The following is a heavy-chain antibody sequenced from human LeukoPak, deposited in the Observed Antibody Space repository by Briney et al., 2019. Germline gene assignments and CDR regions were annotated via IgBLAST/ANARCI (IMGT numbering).Heavy chain of an antibody. Sequence: KPSETLSLTCTVSGGSISSYYWSWIRQPAGKGLEWIGRIYTSGSTNYNPSLKSRVTMSVDTSKNQFSLKLSSVTAADTAVYYCARDQGYTVSRLRWFDPWGQGTLVTVSS. CDR3: ARDQGYTVSRLRWFDP. CDR1: GGSISSYY. V-gene: IGHV4-4*07. D-gene: IGHD6-13*01. J-gene: IGHJ5*02. CDR2: IYTSGST.